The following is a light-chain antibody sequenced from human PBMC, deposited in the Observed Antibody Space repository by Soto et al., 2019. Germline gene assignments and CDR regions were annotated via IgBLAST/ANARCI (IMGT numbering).Light chain of an antibody. CDR1: QSIGSW. Sequence: DIQMTQTPSTLSASVGDRVAITCRASQSIGSWLAWYQQKPGKAPRLLIHKAASLPSGVPSRFSGSGSGTELTLTIRSLQPDEFATYCCQQYDSYSITFGQGTRLEIK. CDR2: KAA. CDR3: QQYDSYSIT. V-gene: IGKV1-5*03. J-gene: IGKJ5*01.